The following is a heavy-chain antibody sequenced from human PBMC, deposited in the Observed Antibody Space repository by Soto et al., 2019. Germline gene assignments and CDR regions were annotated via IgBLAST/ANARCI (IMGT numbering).Heavy chain of an antibody. V-gene: IGHV5-51*01. J-gene: IGHJ4*02. D-gene: IGHD1-26*01. CDR3: ARPLADSGSIGPFDY. CDR1: GYSFTSYW. CDR2: IYLDDSDT. Sequence: PGESLKISCKGCGYSFTSYWIGWVRQMPGKGLEWMGIIYLDDSDTRYSPSFQGQVTISADKSISTAYLQWSSLKASDTAIYYCARPLADSGSIGPFDYWGQGTPVTVSS.